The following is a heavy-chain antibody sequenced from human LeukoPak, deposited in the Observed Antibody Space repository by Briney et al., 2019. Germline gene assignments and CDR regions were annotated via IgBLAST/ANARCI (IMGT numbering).Heavy chain of an antibody. CDR2: FDPEDGET. J-gene: IGHJ6*02. V-gene: IGHV1-24*01. Sequence: VASVKVSCKVSGYTLTELSMHWVRQAPGKGLEWMGGFDPEDGETIYAQKFQGRVTMTEDTSTDTAYMELSSPRSEDTAVYYCAPWRIQPYGKYYYYGMDVWGQGTTVTVSS. CDR3: APWRIQPYGKYYYYGMDV. CDR1: GYTLTELS. D-gene: IGHD5-18*01.